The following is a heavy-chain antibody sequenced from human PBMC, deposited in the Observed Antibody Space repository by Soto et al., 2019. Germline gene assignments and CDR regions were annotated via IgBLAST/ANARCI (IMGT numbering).Heavy chain of an antibody. J-gene: IGHJ4*02. Sequence: SETLSLTCTVSGGSISSYYWSWIRQPPGKGLEWIGYIYYSGSTNYNPSLKSRVTISVDTSKNQFSLKLSSVTAADTAVYYCASYTPTGNFDYWGQGTLVTVSS. CDR1: GGSISSYY. CDR2: IYYSGST. V-gene: IGHV4-59*08. CDR3: ASYTPTGNFDY. D-gene: IGHD2-15*01.